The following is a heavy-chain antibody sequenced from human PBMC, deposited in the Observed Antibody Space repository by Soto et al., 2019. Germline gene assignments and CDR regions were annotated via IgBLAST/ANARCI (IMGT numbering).Heavy chain of an antibody. CDR3: ARLPQVGLRPNSFYYYGMDV. CDR2: IDPSDSYT. D-gene: IGHD5-12*01. Sequence: PGESLKISCKGSGYSFTSYWISWVRQMPGKGLEWMGRIDPSDSYTNYSPSFQGHVTISADKSISTAYLQWSSLKASDTAMYYCARLPQVGLRPNSFYYYGMDVWGQGTTVTVSS. V-gene: IGHV5-10-1*01. CDR1: GYSFTSYW. J-gene: IGHJ6*02.